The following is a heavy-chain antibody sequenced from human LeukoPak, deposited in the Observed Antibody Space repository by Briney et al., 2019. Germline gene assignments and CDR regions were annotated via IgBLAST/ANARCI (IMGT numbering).Heavy chain of an antibody. CDR3: AKGPEFNSSYLPDC. Sequence: PGGSLRLSCAASGFTFSSVAMTWVRHAPGKGLEWVSTITGDDDRPYYADSVKGRFTISRDYSRNTVHLQMNSLSTEDTAIYYCAKGPEFNSSYLPDCWGRGTFAAVSS. J-gene: IGHJ4*02. CDR2: ITGDDDRP. D-gene: IGHD2/OR15-2a*01. V-gene: IGHV3-23*01. CDR1: GFTFSSVA.